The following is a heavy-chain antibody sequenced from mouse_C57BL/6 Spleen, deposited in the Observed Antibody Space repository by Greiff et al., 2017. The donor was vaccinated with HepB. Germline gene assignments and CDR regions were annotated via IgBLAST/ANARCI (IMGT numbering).Heavy chain of an antibody. CDR3: ARYYGHAMDY. CDR2: IYPGDGDT. V-gene: IGHV1-82*01. J-gene: IGHJ4*01. CDR1: GYAFSSSW. D-gene: IGHD1-1*01. Sequence: QVQLKESGPELVKPGASVKISCKASGYAFSSSWMNWVKQRPGKGLEWIGRIYPGDGDTNYNGKFKGKATLTADKSSSTAYMQLSSLTSEDSAVYFCARYYGHAMDYWGQGTSVTVSS.